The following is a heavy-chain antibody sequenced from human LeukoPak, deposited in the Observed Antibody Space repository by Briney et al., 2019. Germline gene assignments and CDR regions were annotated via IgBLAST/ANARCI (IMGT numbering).Heavy chain of an antibody. V-gene: IGHV3-53*01. CDR3: ARRAGAYSHPYDY. J-gene: IGHJ4*02. CDR1: GFTFSNYW. CDR2: IYSDNT. D-gene: IGHD4/OR15-4a*01. Sequence: GGSLRLSCAASGFTFSNYWMTWVRQAPGKGLEWVSFIYSDNTHYSDSVKGRFTISRDNSKNTLYLQMNSLRAEDTAVYYCARRAGAYSHPYDYWGQGTLVTVSS.